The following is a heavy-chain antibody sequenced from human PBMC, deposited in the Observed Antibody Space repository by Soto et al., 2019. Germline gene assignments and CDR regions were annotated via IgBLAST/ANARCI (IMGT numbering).Heavy chain of an antibody. V-gene: IGHV1-8*02. Sequence: QVQLVHSGAEVKKPGASVKVSCEASGYNFDAFDIHWVRQAAGQGLEWMGWMNPRTGDTAFAQEFQDRVTMTSDTSRNTAYMEVSGLISEDTAVYFCVPQPGGVATTGDDDWGQVTLVTVSS. CDR2: MNPRTGDT. CDR3: VPQPGGVATTGDDD. J-gene: IGHJ4*02. CDR1: GYNFDAFD. D-gene: IGHD1-1*01.